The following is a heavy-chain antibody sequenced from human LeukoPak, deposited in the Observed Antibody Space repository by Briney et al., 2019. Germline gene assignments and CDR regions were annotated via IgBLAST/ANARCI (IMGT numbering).Heavy chain of an antibody. J-gene: IGHJ4*02. D-gene: IGHD5-12*01. CDR3: APGASGYSGYDYPYFDY. V-gene: IGHV3-30*03. CDR2: ISYDGSNK. Sequence: GGSLRLSCAASGFTFSSYGMHWVRQAPGKGLEWVAVISYDGSNKYYADSVKGRFTISRDNSKNTLYLQMNSLRAEDTAVYYCAPGASGYSGYDYPYFDYWGQGTLVTVSS. CDR1: GFTFSSYG.